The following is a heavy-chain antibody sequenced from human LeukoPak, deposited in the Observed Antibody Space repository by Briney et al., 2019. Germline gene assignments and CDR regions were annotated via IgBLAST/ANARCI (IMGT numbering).Heavy chain of an antibody. CDR2: IYYSGST. Sequence: SETLSLTCTVTGGSISSYYWSWIRQPPGKGLEWIGYIYYSGSTNYNPSLKSQVTISVDTSKNQFSLKLSSVTAADTAVYYCARERGSGSYIGLRHYAFDIWGQGTMVTVSS. CDR3: ARERGSGSYIGLRHYAFDI. D-gene: IGHD3-10*01. V-gene: IGHV4-59*01. J-gene: IGHJ3*02. CDR1: GGSISSYY.